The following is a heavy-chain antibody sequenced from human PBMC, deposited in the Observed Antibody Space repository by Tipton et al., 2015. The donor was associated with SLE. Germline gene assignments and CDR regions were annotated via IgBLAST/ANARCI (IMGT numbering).Heavy chain of an antibody. J-gene: IGHJ6*03. Sequence: SLRLSCAASGLTVSTSYLAWVRQAPGKGLEWVSVIYSSRSTFYADSVKGRFTISRHNSKNTVYLEMNRLRVEDTAVYYCAREEHYYMDVWGTGTTVTVSS. CDR2: IYSSRST. CDR1: GLTVSTSY. D-gene: IGHD1-26*01. CDR3: AREEHYYMDV. V-gene: IGHV3-53*04.